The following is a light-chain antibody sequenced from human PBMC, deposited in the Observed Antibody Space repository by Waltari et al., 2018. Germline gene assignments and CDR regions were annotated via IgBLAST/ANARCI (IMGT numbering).Light chain of an antibody. CDR1: SGHSSNV. Sequence: QLVLTQSPSASASLGASVKLTCTLSSGHSSNVIAWLQQQPEKGPRYLMKVNSDGSHNKGDEIPDRFSASSSGAERYLTSASLQAEDEADYYCQTGGHGTWVFGGGTKLTVL. V-gene: IGLV4-69*01. J-gene: IGLJ3*02. CDR2: VNSDGSH. CDR3: QTGGHGTWV.